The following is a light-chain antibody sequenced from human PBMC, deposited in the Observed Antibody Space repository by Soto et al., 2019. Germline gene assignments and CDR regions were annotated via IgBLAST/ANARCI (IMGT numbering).Light chain of an antibody. CDR1: QSVSNN. V-gene: IGKV3-15*01. CDR3: QQYNDWPPIT. CDR2: YAS. J-gene: IGKJ5*01. Sequence: EIMMTQSPATLSVSPGESATLSCRASQSVSNNLAWYQHKPGQVPRLLIYYASTRATGIPARFSGSGSGTDFTLTISSLQSEDFALYYCQQYNDWPPITFGQGTRLETK.